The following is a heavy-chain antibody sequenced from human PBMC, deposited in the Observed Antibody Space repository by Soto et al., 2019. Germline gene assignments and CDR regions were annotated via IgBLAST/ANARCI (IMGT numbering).Heavy chain of an antibody. V-gene: IGHV4-39*01. J-gene: IGHJ4*02. D-gene: IGHD3-9*01. CDR3: ASRSILTGYLGGIDY. CDR2: IYYSGST. CDR1: GGSISSSSYY. Sequence: QLQLQESGPGLVKPSETLSLTCTVSGGSISSSSYYWGWIRQPPGKGLEWIGSIYYSGSTYYNPSLKSRVTRSVDTSKNQFSLKLSSVTAADTAVYYCASRSILTGYLGGIDYWGQGTLVTVSS.